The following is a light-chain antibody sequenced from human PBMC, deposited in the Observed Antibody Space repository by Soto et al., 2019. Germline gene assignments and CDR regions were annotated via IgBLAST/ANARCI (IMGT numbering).Light chain of an antibody. CDR3: QQYNNWPRT. Sequence: EVVMTQSPATLSVSPGERATLSCMASQNISRRLAWYQQKPGQGPSLLIYGTSTRAGGVPARFSGAGSGTEFTLTISSLQSEDFAVYYCQQYNNWPRTFGQGTKVDI. J-gene: IGKJ1*01. CDR2: GTS. V-gene: IGKV3-15*01. CDR1: QNISRR.